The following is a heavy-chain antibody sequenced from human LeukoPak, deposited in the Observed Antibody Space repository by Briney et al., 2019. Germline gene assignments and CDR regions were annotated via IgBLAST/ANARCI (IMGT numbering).Heavy chain of an antibody. D-gene: IGHD4-17*01. CDR2: IRTKPNRHAT. CDR1: EFTFSGST. J-gene: IGHJ4*02. Sequence: GGSLRLSCAGSEFTFSGSTMHWVRQDSGKGLEWVGHIRTKPNRHATTYAASVKGRFTISRDDSKNTAYLQMNSLKTEDSAVYYCTRASTVTTDNWGQGTLVTVSS. CDR3: TRASTVTTDN. V-gene: IGHV3-73*01.